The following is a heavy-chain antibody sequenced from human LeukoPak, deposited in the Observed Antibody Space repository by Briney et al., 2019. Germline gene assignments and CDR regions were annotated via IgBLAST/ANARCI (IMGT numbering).Heavy chain of an antibody. Sequence: SETLSLTCAVSGVSISGYYWSWIRQPPGKGLEWIGYIYDSGSTNYNPSLKSRVTISVDTSKNQFSLKLNSVTAADTAVYYCARARLVRYSSFSMDVWGQGTTVTVSS. CDR3: ARARLVRYSSFSMDV. D-gene: IGHD6-13*01. CDR1: GVSISGYY. CDR2: IYDSGST. V-gene: IGHV4-59*01. J-gene: IGHJ6*02.